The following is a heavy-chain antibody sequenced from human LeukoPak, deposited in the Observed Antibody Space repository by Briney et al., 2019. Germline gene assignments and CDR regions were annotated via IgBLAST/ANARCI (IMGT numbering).Heavy chain of an antibody. D-gene: IGHD5-12*01. Sequence: PSETLSLTCTVSGASISSYYWSWIRQPPGRGLEWIGYIYSSGSTNYNPSLKSRVTISVDTSKNQFSLKLNSVIAADTAVYSCARAVFSGYDTFSGWSFYFDSWGQGTLVTVSS. V-gene: IGHV4-59*01. CDR2: IYSSGST. J-gene: IGHJ4*02. CDR3: ARAVFSGYDTFSGWSFYFDS. CDR1: GASISSYY.